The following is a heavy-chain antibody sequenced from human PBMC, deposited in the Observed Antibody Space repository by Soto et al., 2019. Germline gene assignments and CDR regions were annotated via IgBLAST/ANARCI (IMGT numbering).Heavy chain of an antibody. CDR2: IYHTGST. V-gene: IGHV4-30-2*01. CDR3: ARVFGFGESYWFDP. D-gene: IGHD3-10*01. J-gene: IGHJ5*02. CDR1: GGSISRGGYS. Sequence: PSETLSLTCAVSGGSISRGGYSWSWIRQPPGKGLEWIGYIYHTGSTYYNPSLKSRVTISVDRSRNQFSLNLNSVTAADTAVYYCARVFGFGESYWFDPWGQGTLVTVSS.